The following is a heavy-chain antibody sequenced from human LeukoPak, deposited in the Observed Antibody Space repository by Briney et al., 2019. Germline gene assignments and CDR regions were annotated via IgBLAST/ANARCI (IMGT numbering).Heavy chain of an antibody. CDR2: IYYSGST. J-gene: IGHJ4*02. Sequence: SETLSLTCTVSGGSISSSSYYWGWIRQPPGKGLEWIGSIYYSGSTYYNPSLKGRVTISVDTSKNQFSLKLSSVTAADTAVYYCARGSRSSDYWGQGTLVTVSS. CDR3: ARGSRSSDY. CDR1: GGSISSSSYY. V-gene: IGHV4-39*07.